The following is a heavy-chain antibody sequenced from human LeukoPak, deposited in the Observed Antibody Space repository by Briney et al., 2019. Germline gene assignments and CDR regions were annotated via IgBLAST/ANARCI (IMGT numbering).Heavy chain of an antibody. V-gene: IGHV3-23*01. D-gene: IGHD2/OR15-2a*01. CDR2: VSGSAGST. Sequence: GGSLRLSCAASGFTFSSYAMSWVRRAPGKGLEWVSGVSGSAGSTYYADSVKGRFTISRDNSKNTPYLQMSSLRAEDTAVYYCAKDTRIPIVGEFDFWGQGTLVTVSS. CDR1: GFTFSSYA. J-gene: IGHJ4*02. CDR3: AKDTRIPIVGEFDF.